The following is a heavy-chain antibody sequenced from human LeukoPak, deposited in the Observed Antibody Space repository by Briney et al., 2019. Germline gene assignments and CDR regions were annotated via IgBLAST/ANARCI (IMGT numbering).Heavy chain of an antibody. CDR2: MNPNSGNT. J-gene: IGHJ4*02. V-gene: IGHV1-8*01. D-gene: IGHD6-13*01. CDR3: ARLIAAAGTPLGY. Sequence: GASVKVSCKASGYTFTSYDINWVRQATGQGLEWMGWMNPNSGNTGYAQKFQGRVTTTRNTSISTAYMELSSLRSEDTAVYYCARLIAAAGTPLGYWGQGTLVTVSS. CDR1: GYTFTSYD.